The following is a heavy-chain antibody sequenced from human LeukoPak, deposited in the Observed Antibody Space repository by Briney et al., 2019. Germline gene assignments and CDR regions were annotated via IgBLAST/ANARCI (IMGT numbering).Heavy chain of an antibody. CDR3: ASSNVVATITDNYYYNYMDV. Sequence: PGGSLRLSCAASGFTFSSYAMHWVRQAPGKGLEWVAVISYDGSNKYYADSVKGRFTISRDNSKNTLYLQMNSLRAEDTAVYYCASSNVVATITDNYYYNYMDVWGKGTTVTVSS. J-gene: IGHJ6*03. CDR2: ISYDGSNK. V-gene: IGHV3-30*04. CDR1: GFTFSSYA. D-gene: IGHD5-12*01.